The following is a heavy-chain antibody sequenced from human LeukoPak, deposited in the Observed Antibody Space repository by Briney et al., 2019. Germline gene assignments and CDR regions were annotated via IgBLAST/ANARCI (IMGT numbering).Heavy chain of an antibody. CDR3: TRDMQGSRLYLVGSQND. J-gene: IGHJ4*02. V-gene: IGHV3-23*01. CDR2: ISNSDDST. CDR1: GFPFSSYA. Sequence: PGESLRLSCAASGFPFSSYAMSWVRQAPGKGLEWVSTISNSDDSTYYADSVKGRFTISRDNAMNTLYLQMNSLRAEDSALYYCTRDMQGSRLYLVGSQNDWGQGTLVTVSS. D-gene: IGHD1-26*01.